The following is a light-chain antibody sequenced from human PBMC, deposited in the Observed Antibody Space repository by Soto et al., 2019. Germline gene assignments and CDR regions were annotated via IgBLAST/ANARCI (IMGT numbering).Light chain of an antibody. V-gene: IGKV4-1*01. CDR3: QQYYTTPRT. CDR2: WAS. Sequence: DIVMTQSPDSLAVSLGETVTINCKSSRNLLSNSKNYFAWYQQKPGQPPKLLIYWASTRESGVPVRFSGSGSGTDFTLTIRGLQAPDVAVYYCQQYYTTPRTFGRGTKLEI. J-gene: IGKJ2*01. CDR1: RNLLSNSKNY.